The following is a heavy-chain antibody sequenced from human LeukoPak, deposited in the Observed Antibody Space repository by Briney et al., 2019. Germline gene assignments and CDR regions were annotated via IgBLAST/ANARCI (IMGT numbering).Heavy chain of an antibody. CDR2: VHVSGGT. V-gene: IGHV4-39*07. CDR1: GATMITSAFY. CDR3: ARDRADSGGNGFDY. Sequence: SETLSLTCTVSGATMITSAFYWGWIRESPGKGLEWIGNVHVSGGTYYNPSHKGRVTISLDTSKNQFSLKLTAVTAADTAIYYCARDRADSGGNGFDYWGQGTLVIVSS. J-gene: IGHJ4*02. D-gene: IGHD4-23*01.